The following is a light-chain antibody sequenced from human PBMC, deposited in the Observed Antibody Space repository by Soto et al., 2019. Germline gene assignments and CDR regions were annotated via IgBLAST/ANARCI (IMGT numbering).Light chain of an antibody. Sequence: EVVLTQSPATLYLSPGERATLSCRASQSVTKYLAWYQQKPGQALRLLIYDVSKRATGIPARCSGSGSETDFTLTISSLEPGDFAVYDCHQRSNWPLTFGGGTKLEIK. CDR1: QSVTKY. J-gene: IGKJ4*01. CDR3: HQRSNWPLT. V-gene: IGKV3-11*01. CDR2: DVS.